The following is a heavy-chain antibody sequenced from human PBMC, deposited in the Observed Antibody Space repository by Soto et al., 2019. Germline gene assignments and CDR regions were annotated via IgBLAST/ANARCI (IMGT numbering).Heavy chain of an antibody. CDR3: AREDTAMVYFDY. CDR1: GGSVSSGSYY. V-gene: IGHV4-61*01. CDR2: IYYSGST. D-gene: IGHD5-18*01. J-gene: IGHJ4*02. Sequence: SETLSLTCTVSGGSVSSGSYYWSWIRQPPGKGLEWIGYIYYSGSTNYNPSLKSRVTISVDTSKNQFSLKLSSVTAADTAVYYCAREDTAMVYFDYWGQGTLVTVSS.